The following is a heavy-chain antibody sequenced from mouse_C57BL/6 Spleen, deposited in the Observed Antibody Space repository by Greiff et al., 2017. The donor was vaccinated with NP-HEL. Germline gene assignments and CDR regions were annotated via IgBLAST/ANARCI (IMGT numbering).Heavy chain of an antibody. CDR2: IYPRDGST. Sequence: QVQLQQSGPELVKPGASVKLSCKASGYTFTSYDINWVKQRPGQGLEWIGWIYPRDGSTKYNEKFKGKATLTVDTSSSTAYMELHSLTSEDSAVYFCARRTHYYGSSHYAMDYWGQGTSVTVSS. J-gene: IGHJ4*01. V-gene: IGHV1-85*01. CDR3: ARRTHYYGSSHYAMDY. D-gene: IGHD1-1*01. CDR1: GYTFTSYD.